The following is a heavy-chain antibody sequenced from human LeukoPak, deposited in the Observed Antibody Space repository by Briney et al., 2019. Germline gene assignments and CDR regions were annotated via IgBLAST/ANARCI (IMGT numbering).Heavy chain of an antibody. V-gene: IGHV3-21*05. CDR1: GFSFNYYS. D-gene: IGHD3/OR15-3a*01. CDR2: ISGSSSHI. J-gene: IGHJ4*02. CDR3: ARDKDWAFDY. Sequence: GGSLGLSCAASGFSFNYYSMNWVRQAPGKGLEWVSYISGSSSHIYYADSLEGRFTVSRDNAKNSVYLQMNSLRAEDTAVYYCARDKDWAFDYWGQGTLVTVSS.